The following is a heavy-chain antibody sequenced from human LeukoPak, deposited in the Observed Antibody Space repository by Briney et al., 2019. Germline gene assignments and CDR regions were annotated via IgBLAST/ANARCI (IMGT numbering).Heavy chain of an antibody. CDR2: ISGGGGST. D-gene: IGHD1-26*01. Sequence: GGSLRLSCAASGSTFTSYSMNWVRQAPGKGLEWVSTISGGGGSTYYADSVKGRFTISRDNSKNTLYLQVNSLRAEDTAVYYCAKGGKWDVTPFDYWGQGTLVTVSS. CDR1: GSTFTSYS. CDR3: AKGGKWDVTPFDY. V-gene: IGHV3-23*01. J-gene: IGHJ4*02.